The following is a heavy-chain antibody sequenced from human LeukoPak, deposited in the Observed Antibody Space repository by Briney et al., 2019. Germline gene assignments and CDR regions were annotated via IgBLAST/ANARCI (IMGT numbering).Heavy chain of an antibody. D-gene: IGHD1-26*01. CDR3: TRDTDGSLDY. V-gene: IGHV3-7*01. Sequence: GGSLRLSCAASGFTLTNSWMAWVRQAPGKGLEWVANIKQDGSTKHYADSLKGRFTISRDNPKNSLYLQMNNLRADDTAVYYCTRDTDGSLDYWGQGILVTVAS. CDR2: IKQDGSTK. CDR1: GFTLTNSW. J-gene: IGHJ4*02.